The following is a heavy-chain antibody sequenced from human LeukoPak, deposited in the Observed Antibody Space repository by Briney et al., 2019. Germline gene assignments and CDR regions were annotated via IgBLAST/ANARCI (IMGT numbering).Heavy chain of an antibody. V-gene: IGHV3-23*01. D-gene: IGHD5-18*01. CDR2: ISGSGGST. Sequence: GGSPRLSCAASGFTFSSYAMSWVRQAPGKGLEWVSAISGSGGSTYYADSVKGRFTISRDNSKNTLYLQMNSLRAEDTAVYYCAKVGYSYGYGYWGQGTLVTVSS. J-gene: IGHJ4*02. CDR1: GFTFSSYA. CDR3: AKVGYSYGYGY.